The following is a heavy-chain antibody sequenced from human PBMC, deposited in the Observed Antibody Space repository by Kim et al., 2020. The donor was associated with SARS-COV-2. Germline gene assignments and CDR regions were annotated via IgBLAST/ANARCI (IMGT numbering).Heavy chain of an antibody. J-gene: IGHJ4*02. D-gene: IGHD3-3*01. Sequence: SETLSLTCTVSGGSISSYYWSWIRQPPGKGLEWIGYIYYSGSTNYNPSLKSRVNISVDTSKNQFSLKLSSVTAAATAVYDCARGEFWSAPHFDYWGQGTL. CDR1: GGSISSYY. CDR2: IYYSGST. V-gene: IGHV4-59*01. CDR3: ARGEFWSAPHFDY.